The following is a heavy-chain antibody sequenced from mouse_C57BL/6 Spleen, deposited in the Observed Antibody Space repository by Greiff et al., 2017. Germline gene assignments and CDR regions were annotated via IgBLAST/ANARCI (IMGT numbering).Heavy chain of an antibody. CDR1: GYTFTSYW. J-gene: IGHJ3*01. CDR3: APSGGSYQSAY. D-gene: IGHD1-1*02. CDR2: IHPSDGDT. V-gene: IGHV1-74*01. Sequence: QVQLQQPGPELVKPGASVKVSCKASGYTFTSYWMNWVKQRPGQGLEWIGRIHPSDGDTNYNQKFKGKATLTVDKSSSTAYMQLSSLTSEDSAVYYGAPSGGSYQSAYWGKGTLVTVSA.